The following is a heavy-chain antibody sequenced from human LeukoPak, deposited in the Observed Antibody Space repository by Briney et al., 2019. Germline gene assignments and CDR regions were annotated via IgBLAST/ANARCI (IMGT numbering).Heavy chain of an antibody. D-gene: IGHD1-26*01. J-gene: IGHJ4*02. CDR3: ARDRPGGSYLDFDY. CDR2: ISGTGIYI. CDR1: GFTFNNYT. Sequence: AGGSLRLSCAASGFTFNNYTMNWVRQAPGKGLEWVSSISGTGIYIYYADSVKGRFTISRDNSRNTLYLQMNSLRAEDTAVYYCARDRPGGSYLDFDYWGQGTLVTVSS. V-gene: IGHV3-21*01.